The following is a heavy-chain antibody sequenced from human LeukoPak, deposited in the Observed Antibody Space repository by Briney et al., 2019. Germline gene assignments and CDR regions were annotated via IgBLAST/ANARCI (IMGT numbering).Heavy chain of an antibody. CDR3: PRGSDESKTGDY. J-gene: IGHJ4*02. Sequence: PSETLSLTCAIYGGSFSHYYWSWIRQPPGKGLEWVGEIHPSGSTSFNPSLESRVSISKDTSKNQFSLKLTSVTAADTAVYYCPRGSDESKTGDYWGQGTLVTVSS. D-gene: IGHD6-25*01. CDR2: IHPSGST. V-gene: IGHV4-34*01. CDR1: GGSFSHYY.